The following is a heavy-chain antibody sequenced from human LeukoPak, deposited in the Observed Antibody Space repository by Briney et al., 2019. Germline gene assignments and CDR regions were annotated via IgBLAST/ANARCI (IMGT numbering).Heavy chain of an antibody. CDR3: ARDNPGIAAAGIIGFDY. J-gene: IGHJ4*02. D-gene: IGHD6-13*01. CDR1: GYTFTNYG. V-gene: IGHV1-18*04. CDR2: ISAYNGNT. Sequence: ASVKVSCKASGYTFTNYGISWVRQAPGQGLEWMGWISAYNGNTNYAQKLQGRVTMTTDTSTSTAYMELRSLRSDDTAVYYCARDNPGIAAAGIIGFDYWGQGTLVTVSS.